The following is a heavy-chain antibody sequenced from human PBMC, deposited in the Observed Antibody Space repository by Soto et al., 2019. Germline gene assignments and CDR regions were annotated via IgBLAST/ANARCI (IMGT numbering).Heavy chain of an antibody. CDR1: GGSISSGGYY. Sequence: SETLSLTCTVSGGSISSGGYYWSWIRQHPGTGLEWIGYIYYSGSTYYNPSLKSRVTISIDTSKNQFSLKLSSVTAADTAVYYCARDEGSSWYGGPSGYFDYWGQGTLVTVSS. CDR3: ARDEGSSWYGGPSGYFDY. V-gene: IGHV4-31*03. J-gene: IGHJ4*02. CDR2: IYYSGST. D-gene: IGHD6-13*01.